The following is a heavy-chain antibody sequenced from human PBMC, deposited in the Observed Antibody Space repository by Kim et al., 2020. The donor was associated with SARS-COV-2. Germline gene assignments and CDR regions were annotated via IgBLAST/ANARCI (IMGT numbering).Heavy chain of an antibody. V-gene: IGHV3-48*02. CDR2: ISSSGNDI. CDR1: GFNFINYN. J-gene: IGHJ4*02. D-gene: IGHD3-22*01. CDR3: TREPYLYDTSGYIS. Sequence: GGSLRLSCVASGFNFINYNMNWVRQAPGKGLEWISFISSSGNDIFYADSVKGRFTISRDNDKKSLNLQMNSLRDDDTATYYCTREPYLYDTSGYISWGQGTLVTVSS.